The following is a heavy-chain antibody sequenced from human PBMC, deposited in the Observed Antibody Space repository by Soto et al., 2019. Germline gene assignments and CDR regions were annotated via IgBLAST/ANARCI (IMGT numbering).Heavy chain of an antibody. CDR1: GGSFSCYY. J-gene: IGHJ6*02. Sequence: SETLSLTCAVYGGSFSCYYWSWIRQPPGKGLEWIGEINHSGSTNYNPSLKSRVTISVDTSKNQFSLKLSSVTAADTAVYYCAXGHTGILGYYYYYGMDVWGQGTTVTVSS. CDR3: AXGHTGILGYYYYYGMDV. V-gene: IGHV4-34*01. CDR2: INHSGST. D-gene: IGHD3-10*01.